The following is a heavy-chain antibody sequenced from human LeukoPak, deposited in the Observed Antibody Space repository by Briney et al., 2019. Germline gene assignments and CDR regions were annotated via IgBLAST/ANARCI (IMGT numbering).Heavy chain of an antibody. J-gene: IGHJ5*02. CDR1: GFTFSSYV. D-gene: IGHD6-6*01. V-gene: IGHV3-30-3*01. Sequence: GGSLRLSCAASGFTFSSYVMHWVRQAPGKGLEGVAVISYDGSNKYYADSVKGRFTISRDNSKNTLYLQMNSLRAEDTAVYYCARDVYSSSISPWFDPWGQGTLVTVSS. CDR2: ISYDGSNK. CDR3: ARDVYSSSISPWFDP.